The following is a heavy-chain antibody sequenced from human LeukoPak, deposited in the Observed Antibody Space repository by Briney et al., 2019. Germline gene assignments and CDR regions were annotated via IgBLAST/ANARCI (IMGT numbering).Heavy chain of an antibody. CDR1: GDSIIGYY. J-gene: IGHJ3*02. CDR2: IYYTGNT. Sequence: SETLSPTCSVSGDSIIGYYWGWIRQPPGKGLEWIGNIYYTGNTYYNSSLKSRVTISLDTSKNQFSLKVISMTAADTAAYYCTKSDGYGLIRICGRGTMVTVSS. V-gene: IGHV4-39*07. CDR3: TKSDGYGLIRI. D-gene: IGHD3-10*01.